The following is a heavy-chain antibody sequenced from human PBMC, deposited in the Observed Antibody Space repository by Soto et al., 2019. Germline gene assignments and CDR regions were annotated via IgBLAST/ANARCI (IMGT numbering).Heavy chain of an antibody. V-gene: IGHV4-34*01. J-gene: IGHJ5*02. CDR3: ARGFNPNRYCSGGSCYSEYHWFDP. D-gene: IGHD2-15*01. CDR1: GGSFSGYY. Sequence: SETLSLTCAVYGGSFSGYYWSWIRQPPGKGLEWIGEINHSGSTNYNPSLKSRVTISVDTSKNQFSLKLSSVTAADTAVYYCARGFNPNRYCSGGSCYSEYHWFDPWGQGTLVTVSS. CDR2: INHSGST.